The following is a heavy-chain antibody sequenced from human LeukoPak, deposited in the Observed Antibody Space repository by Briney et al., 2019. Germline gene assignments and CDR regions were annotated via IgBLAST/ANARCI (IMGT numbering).Heavy chain of an antibody. V-gene: IGHV5-51*01. CDR1: GYTFASYW. CDR2: INAGDSDT. J-gene: IGHJ4*02. Sequence: GESLQISYKGSGYTFASYWIAWVRQMPGQGLEWMGIINAGDSDTRYSPSFQGQVLISVEKSINTAYLHWGSLKPSDTALYYCARLPTISTPGSRKFDYWGRGTQVTVSS. D-gene: IGHD1-14*01. CDR3: ARLPTISTPGSRKFDY.